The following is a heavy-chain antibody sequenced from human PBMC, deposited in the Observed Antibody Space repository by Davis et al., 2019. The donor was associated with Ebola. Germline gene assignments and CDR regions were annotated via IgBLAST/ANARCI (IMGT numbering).Heavy chain of an antibody. CDR3: ATSVAPPEDLYYYGLDV. J-gene: IGHJ6*02. V-gene: IGHV1-8*02. D-gene: IGHD5/OR15-5a*01. CDR1: GYSFIDYD. CDR2: VNPHIGKT. Sequence: AASVKVSCKASGYSFIDYDINWVRQAPGQGLEWMGWVNPHIGKTGYAEKFRGRVTMTTDTTVGTAYLELSGLRSDDTAVYYCATSVAPPEDLYYYGLDVWGQGSTVTVSS.